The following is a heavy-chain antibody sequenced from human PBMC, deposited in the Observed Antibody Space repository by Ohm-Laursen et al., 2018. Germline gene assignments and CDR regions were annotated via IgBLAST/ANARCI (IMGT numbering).Heavy chain of an antibody. Sequence: SLRLSCSASGFTFDDYAMHWVRQAPGKGLEWVANIKQDGSEKYYVDSVKGRFTISRDNAKNSLYLQMNSLRAEDTAVYYCARSYAMDVWGQGTTVTVSS. J-gene: IGHJ6*02. CDR1: GFTFDDYA. V-gene: IGHV3-7*01. CDR3: ARSYAMDV. CDR2: IKQDGSEK.